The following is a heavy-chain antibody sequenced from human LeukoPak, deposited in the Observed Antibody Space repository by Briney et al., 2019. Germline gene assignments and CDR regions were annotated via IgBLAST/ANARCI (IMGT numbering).Heavy chain of an antibody. Sequence: PGGSLRLSCAASGFTFSSFAMHWVRQAPGKGLEWVAVLSYDESNEYYADSVKGRFTISRDNSKNTLDLQMNSLRAEDTAVYYCAKMEDRLTLTRGVIIGGDWGQGTLVTVSS. CDR3: AKMEDRLTLTRGVIIGGD. CDR2: LSYDESNE. J-gene: IGHJ4*02. CDR1: GFTFSSFA. D-gene: IGHD3-10*01. V-gene: IGHV3-30*18.